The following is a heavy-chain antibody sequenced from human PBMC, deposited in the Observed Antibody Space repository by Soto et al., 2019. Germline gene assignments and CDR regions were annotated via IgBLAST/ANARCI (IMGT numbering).Heavy chain of an antibody. CDR3: ARAVGEYYPVDY. D-gene: IGHD3-10*01. Sequence: QVQLVESGGGVVQPGRSLRLSCAASGFTFSSYAMHWVRQAPGKGLEWVAVISYDGSNKYYADSVKGRFTISRDNSENTLYLQMNSLRAEDTAVYYCARAVGEYYPVDYWGQGTLVTVSS. CDR2: ISYDGSNK. CDR1: GFTFSSYA. J-gene: IGHJ4*02. V-gene: IGHV3-30-3*01.